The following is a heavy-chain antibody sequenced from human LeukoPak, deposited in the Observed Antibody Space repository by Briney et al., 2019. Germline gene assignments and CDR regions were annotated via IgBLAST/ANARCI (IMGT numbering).Heavy chain of an antibody. CDR3: ARDSWGGYGDYADY. J-gene: IGHJ4*02. CDR1: GYSFTTYG. CDR2: ISATNGDT. D-gene: IGHD4-17*01. V-gene: IGHV1-18*01. Sequence: ASVKVSCKASGYSFTTYGISWVRQAPGQGLEWMGWISATNGDTKYAQKFQGRVTMTTDTSTSTAYMELRSLRSDDTAVYYCARDSWGGYGDYADYWGQGTLVTVSS.